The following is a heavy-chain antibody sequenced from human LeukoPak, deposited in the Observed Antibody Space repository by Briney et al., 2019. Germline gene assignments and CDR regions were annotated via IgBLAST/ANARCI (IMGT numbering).Heavy chain of an antibody. CDR1: GYTFTGYY. D-gene: IGHD1-26*01. CDR2: INPNSGGT. CDR3: ARDGEWVASYYYYGMDV. Sequence: ASVKVSCKASGYTFTGYYMRWVRQAPGQGLEWMGWINPNSGGTNYAQKFQGRVTMTRDTSISTAYMELSRLRSDDTAVYYCARDGEWVASYYYYGMDVWGQGTTVTVSS. V-gene: IGHV1-2*02. J-gene: IGHJ6*02.